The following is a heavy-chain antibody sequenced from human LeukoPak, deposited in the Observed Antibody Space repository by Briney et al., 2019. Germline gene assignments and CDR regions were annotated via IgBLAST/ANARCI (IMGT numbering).Heavy chain of an antibody. D-gene: IGHD2-15*01. J-gene: IGHJ4*02. V-gene: IGHV4-34*01. CDR3: GRDVVVVVTANGFDY. CDR1: GEPFSGYY. CDR2: INHSQST. Sequence: SETLSLTCAVYGEPFSGYYWSWSRQPPGKGLEWIGEINHSQSTNYNPSLKSRVTISVDTYKNQLALKLSSVTAADTDVYYCGRDVVVVVTANGFDYWGQGTLVTVSS.